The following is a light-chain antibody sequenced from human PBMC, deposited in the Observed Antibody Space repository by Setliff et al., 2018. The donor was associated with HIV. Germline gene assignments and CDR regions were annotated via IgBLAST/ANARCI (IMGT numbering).Light chain of an antibody. CDR1: RSNIGRNS. V-gene: IGLV1-44*01. CDR3: AAWDDTVNGYV. J-gene: IGLJ1*01. CDR2: SNI. Sequence: QSVLTQPPSASGTPGQRVTISCSGSRSNIGRNSVTWYQQFPGAAPKLLIYSNIQQPSGVPDRFSGSKSGSPASLAISGLQSEDEADYYCAAWDDTVNGYVFGTGTKVT.